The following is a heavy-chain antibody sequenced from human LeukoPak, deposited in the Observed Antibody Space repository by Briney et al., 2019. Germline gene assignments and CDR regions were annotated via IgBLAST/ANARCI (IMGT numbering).Heavy chain of an antibody. CDR3: ALTGTTGRHYYYYGMDV. J-gene: IGHJ6*02. CDR1: GGYISSYY. V-gene: IGHV4-4*07. CDR2: IYTSGST. Sequence: SETLALTCTVPGGYISSYYWSWIRQPAGKGLEWIGRIYTSGSTNYNPSLKSRVTMSVDTSKNQFSLKLSSVTAADTAVYYCALTGTTGRHYYYYGMDVWGQGTTVTVSS. D-gene: IGHD1-7*01.